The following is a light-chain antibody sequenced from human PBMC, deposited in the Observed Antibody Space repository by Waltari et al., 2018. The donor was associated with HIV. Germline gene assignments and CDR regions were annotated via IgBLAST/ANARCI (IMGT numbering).Light chain of an antibody. CDR3: CSYAGNYTGV. J-gene: IGLJ3*02. V-gene: IGLV2-11*01. CDR1: SSDVGAYNY. Sequence: QSALTQPRSVSGSPGQSVTISCTGTSSDVGAYNYVSWYQQHPGKAPKLIIYDVTSRPSGLPDRFSGSKSGNTASLTISGLQAEDEADYYCCSYAGNYTGVFGGGTKLTVL. CDR2: DVT.